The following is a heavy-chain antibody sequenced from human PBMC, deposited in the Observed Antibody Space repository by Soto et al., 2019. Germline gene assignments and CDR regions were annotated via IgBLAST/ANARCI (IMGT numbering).Heavy chain of an antibody. CDR3: ARDAAGLDVIGRFDP. CDR1: GGTCMSYG. J-gene: IGHJ5*02. D-gene: IGHD3-16*02. Sequence: GGFLRHPCAASGGTCMSYGMRRILQATGKGLEWVAVIWYDGSNTYYADSVKGRFTTSRDNSKNTLYLQMNSLRAEDTAVYYCARDAAGLDVIGRFDPWGQGTLVTVSS. V-gene: IGHV3-33*01. CDR2: IWYDGSNT.